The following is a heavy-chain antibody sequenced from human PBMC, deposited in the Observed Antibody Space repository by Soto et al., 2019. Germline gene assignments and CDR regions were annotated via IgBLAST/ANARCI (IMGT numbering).Heavy chain of an antibody. J-gene: IGHJ6*02. CDR2: INPNGGST. D-gene: IGHD6-19*01. CDR1: GYTFTHYY. V-gene: IGHV1-46*01. CDR3: ARRQQGLGYEMDV. Sequence: ASVKVSCKASGYTFTHYYMHWVRQAPRQGPEWMGIINPNGGSTSYAQKFQGRVIMTRDTSTNTVYMELSNLRSEDTAVYFCARRQQGLGYEMDVWGQGTTVTVSS.